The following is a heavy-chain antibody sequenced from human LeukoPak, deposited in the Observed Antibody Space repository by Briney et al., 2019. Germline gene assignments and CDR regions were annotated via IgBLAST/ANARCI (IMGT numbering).Heavy chain of an antibody. D-gene: IGHD3-10*01. Sequence: PSETLSLTCTVSGGSISSYYWSWIRQPAGKGLDWIGRIYTSGSTNYNPSLKSRVTMSVDTSKNQFSLKLSSVTAADTAVYYCARDHYYGSGSFNNWFDPWGQGTLVTVSS. CDR2: IYTSGST. J-gene: IGHJ5*02. V-gene: IGHV4-4*07. CDR1: GGSISSYY. CDR3: ARDHYYGSGSFNNWFDP.